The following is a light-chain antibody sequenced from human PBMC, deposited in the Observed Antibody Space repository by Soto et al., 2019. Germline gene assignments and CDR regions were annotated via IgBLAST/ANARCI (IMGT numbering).Light chain of an antibody. CDR3: QQYERYST. CDR1: QNIYSW. V-gene: IGKV1-5*03. J-gene: IGKJ1*01. Sequence: DIQMTQSPSTLSASVGDRVIITCRARQNIYSWLAWYQQKPGIAPKLLIYKASTLESGVPSRFSGSGSGTYFTLTISGLQADDSADYYCQQYERYSTFGQGTKVEIK. CDR2: KAS.